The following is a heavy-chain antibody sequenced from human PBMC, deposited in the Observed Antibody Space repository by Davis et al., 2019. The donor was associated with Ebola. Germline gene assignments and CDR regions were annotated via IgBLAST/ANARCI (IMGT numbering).Heavy chain of an antibody. D-gene: IGHD3-16*02. Sequence: GESLKISCGTSGFTFSSYGMNWVRQVPGKGLEWVSDISSRDGTTYYADSVKGRFTISRDNSKNTLYLQMNSLRTEDTAVYYCAKAIWGTYRTEYWGQGTLVTVSS. J-gene: IGHJ4*02. CDR2: ISSRDGTT. CDR1: GFTFSSYG. CDR3: AKAIWGTYRTEY. V-gene: IGHV3-23*01.